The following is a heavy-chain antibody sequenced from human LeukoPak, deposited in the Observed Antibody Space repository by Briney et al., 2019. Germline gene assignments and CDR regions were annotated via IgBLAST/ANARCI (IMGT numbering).Heavy chain of an antibody. V-gene: IGHV3-23*01. D-gene: IGHD1-26*01. CDR3: AKGGSYLRHFDY. CDR2: ISGSGGST. CDR1: GFTFSSYA. Sequence: GGSLRLSCAASGFTFSSYAMSWVRQAPGKGLEWVSAISGSGGSTYYADSVKGRLTISRDNSKNTLYLQMNSLRAEDTAVYYCAKGGSYLRHFDYWGQGTLVTVSS. J-gene: IGHJ4*02.